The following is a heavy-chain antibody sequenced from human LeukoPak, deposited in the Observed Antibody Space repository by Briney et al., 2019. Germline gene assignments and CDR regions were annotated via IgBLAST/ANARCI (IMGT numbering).Heavy chain of an antibody. CDR3: ARSLFGVFP. D-gene: IGHD3-10*02. CDR1: GGSFSGYC. Sequence: SETLSLTCAVYGGSFSGYCWSWIRQPPGKGLEWIGEINYSGSTNYNPSLKSRVTISVDTSKNQFSLKLSSVTAADTAVYYCARSLFGVFPWGQGTLVTVSS. CDR2: INYSGST. J-gene: IGHJ5*02. V-gene: IGHV4-34*01.